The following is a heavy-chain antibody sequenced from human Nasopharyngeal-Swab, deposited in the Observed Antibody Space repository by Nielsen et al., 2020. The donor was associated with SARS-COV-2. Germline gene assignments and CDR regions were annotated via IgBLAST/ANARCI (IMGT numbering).Heavy chain of an antibody. CDR2: INHSGST. D-gene: IGHD3-10*01. V-gene: IGHV4-34*01. CDR1: GGSFSGYY. CDR3: ARDGGSGSYYNWGPYYYYGMDV. J-gene: IGHJ6*02. Sequence: SETLSLTCAVYGGSFSGYYWSWIRQPPGKGLEWIGEINHSGSTNYNPSLKSRVTMSVDTSKNQFSLKLNSLTAADTAVYYCARDGGSGSYYNWGPYYYYGMDVWGQGTTVTVSS.